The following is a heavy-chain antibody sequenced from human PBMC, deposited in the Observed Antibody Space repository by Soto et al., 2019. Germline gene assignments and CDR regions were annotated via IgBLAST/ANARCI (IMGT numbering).Heavy chain of an antibody. D-gene: IGHD2-2*01. CDR1: GYTFTSYG. Sequence: QVQLVQSGAEVKKPGASVKVSCKASGYTFTSYGISWVRQAPGQGLEWMGWISAYNGNTNYAQKLQGRVTMTTDTTTSTAYMGLRSLRSDDTAVYYCARDWAQHCMSTSCYAGWFDPWGQGTLVTVSS. CDR2: ISAYNGNT. CDR3: ARDWAQHCMSTSCYAGWFDP. J-gene: IGHJ5*02. V-gene: IGHV1-18*01.